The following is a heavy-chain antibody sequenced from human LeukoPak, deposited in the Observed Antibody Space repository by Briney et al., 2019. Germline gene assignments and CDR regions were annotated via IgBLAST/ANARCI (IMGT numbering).Heavy chain of an antibody. CDR3: ARGPEGENYYDSSGYYYVSWFDP. Sequence: GESLKISCKGSGYSFTSYWIGWVRQMPGKGLEWMGIIYPGDSDTRYSPSFQGQVTISADKSISTAYLQWSSLKASDTAMYYCARGPEGENYYDSSGYYYVSWFDPWGQGTLVTVSS. CDR2: IYPGDSDT. V-gene: IGHV5-51*01. CDR1: GYSFTSYW. D-gene: IGHD3-22*01. J-gene: IGHJ5*02.